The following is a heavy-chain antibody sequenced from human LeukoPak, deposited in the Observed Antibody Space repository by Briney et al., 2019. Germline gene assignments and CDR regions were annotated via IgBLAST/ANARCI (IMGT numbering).Heavy chain of an antibody. J-gene: IGHJ4*02. CDR1: GVSFDDYY. Sequence: SETLSLTCAVSGVSFDDYYWAWVRQTPGKGLEWIGEINHSGYTNDSPSLKSRVTLSIDTSRKQFSLNLRSVTVADAGIYYCTRMTTGHDYWGQGTLVTVSS. V-gene: IGHV4-34*01. CDR2: INHSGYT. D-gene: IGHD4-17*01. CDR3: TRMTTGHDY.